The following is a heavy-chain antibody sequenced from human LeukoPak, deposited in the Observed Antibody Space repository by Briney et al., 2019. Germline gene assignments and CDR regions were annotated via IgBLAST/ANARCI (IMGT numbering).Heavy chain of an antibody. CDR1: GFPFSSYW. Sequence: GGSLRLSCAAAGFPFSSYWMHWVRQAPGKGLVWVSRINSDGSSTSYADSVKGRFTISRDNAKNTLYLQMNSLRAEDTAVYYCARDSEVVADLFDYWGQGTLVTVSS. D-gene: IGHD2-15*01. CDR2: INSDGSST. V-gene: IGHV3-74*01. CDR3: ARDSEVVADLFDY. J-gene: IGHJ4*02.